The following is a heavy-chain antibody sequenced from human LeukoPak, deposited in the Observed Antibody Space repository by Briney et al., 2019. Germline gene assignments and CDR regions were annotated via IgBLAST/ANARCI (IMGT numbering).Heavy chain of an antibody. V-gene: IGHV3-9*01. J-gene: IGHJ4*02. CDR2: ISWNSGSI. CDR3: ARAFDY. CDR1: GFTFDDYA. Sequence: GRSLRLSCAASGFTFDDYAIHWVRQAPGKGLEWVSGISWNSGSIGYADSVKGRFTISRDNSKNTLYLQMNSLRAEDTAVYYCARAFDYWGQGTLVTVSS.